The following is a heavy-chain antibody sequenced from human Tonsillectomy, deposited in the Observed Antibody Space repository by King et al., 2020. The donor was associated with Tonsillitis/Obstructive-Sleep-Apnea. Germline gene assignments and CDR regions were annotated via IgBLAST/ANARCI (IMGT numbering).Heavy chain of an antibody. Sequence: VPLVESWGGLVQPGRSLILSCVASGFPFDDYAMPWVRQAPGKGLEWVSGISWNSDTIGYADSVKGRFTISRDNAKNSLYLQMNSLRTEDTAFYYCAKGKALGGEWWGDHAGEYGGQGTLGTGSS. D-gene: IGHD2-15*01. V-gene: IGHV3-9*01. J-gene: IGHJ4*02. CDR1: GFPFDDYA. CDR2: ISWNSDTI. CDR3: AKGKALGGEWWGDHAGEY.